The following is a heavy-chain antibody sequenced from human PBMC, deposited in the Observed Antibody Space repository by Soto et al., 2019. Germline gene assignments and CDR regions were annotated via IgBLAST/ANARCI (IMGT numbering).Heavy chain of an antibody. Sequence: SETLSLTCTVSGGSISNNYWSWIRQPPGKGLEWIGYISNSGSTNYNPSLKSRVTISADTSKNQFSLKLSSVTAADTAVYYCARHLAPAAAGRRDFDSWGQGTLVTVSS. V-gene: IGHV4-59*08. CDR2: ISNSGST. D-gene: IGHD2-15*01. J-gene: IGHJ4*02. CDR3: ARHLAPAAAGRRDFDS. CDR1: GGSISNNY.